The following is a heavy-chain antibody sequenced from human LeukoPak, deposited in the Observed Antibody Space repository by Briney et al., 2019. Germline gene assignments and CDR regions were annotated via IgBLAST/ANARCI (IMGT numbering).Heavy chain of an antibody. CDR2: IYYSGST. V-gene: IGHV4-59*01. D-gene: IGHD4-23*01. CDR3: ARERDGGNNNWSDP. J-gene: IGHJ5*01. CDR1: SGSISRYY. Sequence: SETLSLTCTVSSGSISRYYWSWIRQPPGKGLEWIGYIYYSGSTNYNPSLKSRVTISVDTSKNQFSLKLSSVTAADTAMYYCARERDGGNNNWSDPWGQGTLVTVSS.